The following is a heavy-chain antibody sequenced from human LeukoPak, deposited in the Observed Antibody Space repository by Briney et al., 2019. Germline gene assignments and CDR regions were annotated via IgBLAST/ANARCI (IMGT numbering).Heavy chain of an antibody. CDR3: ARLLAYYDFWSGYFSSWFDP. D-gene: IGHD3-3*01. CDR2: IYYSGST. V-gene: IGHV4-30-4*01. J-gene: IGHJ5*02. CDR1: GGSISSGDYY. Sequence: SQTLSLTCTVSGGSISSGDYYWSWIRQPPGKGLEWIGYIYYSGSTNYNPSLKSRVTISVDTSKNQFSLKLSSVTAADTAVYYCARLLAYYDFWSGYFSSWFDPWGQGTLVTVSS.